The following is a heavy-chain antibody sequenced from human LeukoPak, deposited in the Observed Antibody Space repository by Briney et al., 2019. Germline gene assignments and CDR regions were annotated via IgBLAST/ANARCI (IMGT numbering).Heavy chain of an antibody. V-gene: IGHV3-23*01. CDR1: GFTFSSYA. CDR2: ISGSGGST. Sequence: GGSLRLSCAASGFTFSSYAMSWVRQAPWKGLEWVSAISGSGGSTYYADSVKGRSTISRDNSKNTLYLQMNSLRAEDTAVYYCAKDGVYYYGSGSPPLLDYWGQGTLVTVSS. CDR3: AKDGVYYYGSGSPPLLDY. D-gene: IGHD3-10*01. J-gene: IGHJ4*02.